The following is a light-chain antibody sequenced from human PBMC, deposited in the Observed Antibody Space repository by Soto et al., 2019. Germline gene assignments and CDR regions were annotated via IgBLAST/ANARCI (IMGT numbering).Light chain of an antibody. CDR2: DAS. CDR1: QRISSW. Sequence: DIQMTQSPSTLSASVGDRVTITCRASQRISSWLAWYQQRPGKAPKLLIYDASSLESGVPSRFSGSGSGTEVTLTISSLQPDDFATYYGQQYNSYPWTFGQGTKGEIK. J-gene: IGKJ1*01. CDR3: QQYNSYPWT. V-gene: IGKV1-5*01.